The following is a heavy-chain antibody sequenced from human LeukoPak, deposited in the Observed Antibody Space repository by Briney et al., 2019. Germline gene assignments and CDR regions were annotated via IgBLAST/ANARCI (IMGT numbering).Heavy chain of an antibody. CDR1: GFTFDNYG. D-gene: IGHD3-10*01. CDR3: ARDLMTSFGSGSYYYPDY. J-gene: IGHJ4*02. Sequence: GGSLRLSCVASGFTFDNYGMHWVRQAPGKGLEWLTAIRYDGRNKYYADSVKGRFSISRDNSKNTLYLEVNNLRAEDTAVYYCARDLMTSFGSGSYYYPDYWGQGTLVTVSS. V-gene: IGHV3-30*02. CDR2: IRYDGRNK.